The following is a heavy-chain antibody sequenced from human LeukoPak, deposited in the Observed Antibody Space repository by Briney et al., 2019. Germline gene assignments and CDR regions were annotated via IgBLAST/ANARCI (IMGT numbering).Heavy chain of an antibody. J-gene: IGHJ4*02. V-gene: IGHV3-23*01. CDR3: AKSPLSLLWFGESFSY. CDR2: ISGSGGST. Sequence: GGSLRLSCAASGFTFSTYAMSWVRQPPGKGLEWVSGISGSGGSTYYADSVKGRFTISRDNSKNTLFLQMNSLRAEDTAVYYCAKSPLSLLWFGESFSYWGQGTLVTVSS. D-gene: IGHD3-10*01. CDR1: GFTFSTYA.